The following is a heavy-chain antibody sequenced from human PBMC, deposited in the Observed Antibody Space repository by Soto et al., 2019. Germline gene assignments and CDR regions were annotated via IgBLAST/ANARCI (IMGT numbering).Heavy chain of an antibody. J-gene: IGHJ4*02. CDR2: ISYDGSNK. CDR1: GFTFSSYG. V-gene: IGHV3-30*18. CDR3: AKDQHGYYGSGSWEDY. D-gene: IGHD3-10*01. Sequence: QVQLVESGGGVVQPGRSLRLSCAASGFTFSSYGMHWVRQAPGKGLEWVAVISYDGSNKYYADSVKGRFTISRDNSKNTQYQQMSSLRAEDTAVYYCAKDQHGYYGSGSWEDYWGQGTLVTVSS.